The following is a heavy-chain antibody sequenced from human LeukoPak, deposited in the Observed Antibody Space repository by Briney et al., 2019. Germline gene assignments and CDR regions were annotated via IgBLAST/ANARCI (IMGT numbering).Heavy chain of an antibody. J-gene: IGHJ4*02. CDR3: AREGVTMIAFDY. V-gene: IGHV3-48*03. D-gene: IGHD3-22*01. CDR2: ISSSGSTI. CDR1: VFTFSSYE. Sequence: GGSLRLSCAASVFTFSSYEMNWVRQAPGKGLEWVSYISSSGSTIYYADSVKGRFTISRDNAKNSLYLQMNSLRAEDTAVYYCAREGVTMIAFDYWGQGTLVTVSS.